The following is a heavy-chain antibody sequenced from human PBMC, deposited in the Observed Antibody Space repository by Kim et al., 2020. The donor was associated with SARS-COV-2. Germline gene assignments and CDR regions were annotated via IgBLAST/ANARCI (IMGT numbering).Heavy chain of an antibody. V-gene: IGHV6-1*01. CDR3: ARGGRYYYYYGMDV. Sequence: AVSVKSRITNNPDTSKNQFSLQLNAVTPEDTAVYYCARGGRYYYYYGMDVWGQGTTVTVSS. J-gene: IGHJ6*02.